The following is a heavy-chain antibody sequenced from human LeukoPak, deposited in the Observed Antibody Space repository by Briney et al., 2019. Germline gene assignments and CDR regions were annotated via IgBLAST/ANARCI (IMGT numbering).Heavy chain of an antibody. J-gene: IGHJ3*02. D-gene: IGHD1-26*01. V-gene: IGHV3-7*01. CDR2: IKQDASEK. Sequence: GGSLKLSCAASGFTFSNYFTSWVRQAPGKGLEWVANIKQDASEKYYVDSVKGRFTISRDNGKNSLYLQMNSLRAEDTAMYYCARARYSGSFYGAFDIWGQGTMVTVSS. CDR3: ARARYSGSFYGAFDI. CDR1: GFTFSNYF.